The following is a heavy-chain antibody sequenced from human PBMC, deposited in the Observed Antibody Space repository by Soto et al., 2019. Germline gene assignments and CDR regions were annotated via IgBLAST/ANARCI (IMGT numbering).Heavy chain of an antibody. J-gene: IGHJ3*02. Sequence: QVQLVESGGGVVQPGRSPRLSCAASGFTFSSYAMHWVRQAPGKGLEWVAVISYDGSNKYYADSVKGRFTISRDNSKNTLYLQMNSLRAEDTAVYYCARDRGYGDYHDAFDIWGQGTMVTVSS. CDR2: ISYDGSNK. V-gene: IGHV3-30-3*01. CDR1: GFTFSSYA. CDR3: ARDRGYGDYHDAFDI. D-gene: IGHD4-17*01.